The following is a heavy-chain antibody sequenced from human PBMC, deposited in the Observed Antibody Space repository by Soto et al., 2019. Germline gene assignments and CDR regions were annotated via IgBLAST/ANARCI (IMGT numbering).Heavy chain of an antibody. J-gene: IGHJ4*02. Sequence: EVQLVQSGAEVKKPGESLKISCKASGYSFTNYWIGWVRQMPGEGLEWMGIIYPGDSDTRYSPSFQGQVAISVDKSITTGYLQWRSLKASDTAMYYCARRGYAYGEIDYWGQGTLVTVSS. D-gene: IGHD5-18*01. CDR2: IYPGDSDT. CDR1: GYSFTNYW. CDR3: ARRGYAYGEIDY. V-gene: IGHV5-51*01.